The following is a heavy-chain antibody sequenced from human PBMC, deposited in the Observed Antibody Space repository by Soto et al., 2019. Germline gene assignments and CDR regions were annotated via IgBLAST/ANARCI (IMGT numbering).Heavy chain of an antibody. CDR3: ARDKGGGIAARLGFDY. Sequence: QVQLVESGGGVVQPGRSLRLSCAASGFTFSSYAMHWVRQAPGKGLEWGAVISYDGSNKYYADSVKGRFTISRDISKNTLYLQMNSLRAEDTAVYYCARDKGGGIAARLGFDYWGQGTLVTVSS. CDR2: ISYDGSNK. CDR1: GFTFSSYA. J-gene: IGHJ4*02. V-gene: IGHV3-30-3*01. D-gene: IGHD6-6*01.